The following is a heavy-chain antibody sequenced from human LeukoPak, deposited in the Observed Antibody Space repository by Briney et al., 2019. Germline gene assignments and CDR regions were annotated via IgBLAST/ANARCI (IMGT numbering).Heavy chain of an antibody. Sequence: PSETLSLTRAVYGGSFTDYYWSWIRQPPGKGLEWIGEINHSGSTNYNPSLKSRVTISVDTSKNQFSLKLSSVTAADTAVYYCASLTGTTDCYYYYMDVWGKGTTVTVSS. J-gene: IGHJ6*03. CDR3: ASLTGTTDCYYYYMDV. D-gene: IGHD1-20*01. CDR2: INHSGST. V-gene: IGHV4-34*01. CDR1: GGSFTDYY.